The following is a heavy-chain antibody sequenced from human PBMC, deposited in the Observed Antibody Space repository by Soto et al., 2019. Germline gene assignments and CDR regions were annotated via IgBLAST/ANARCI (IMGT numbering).Heavy chain of an antibody. Sequence: QVQLVQSGAEVRKPGASVKVSCKASGYTFTTYGISWVRQAPGQGLEWMGWISGYNGQTKYAQKLQGRVTMTTDTYTSTVYMDLRSLRSDDTAVYYCAREGEMPYYYYGLDVWGQGTTVTVSS. V-gene: IGHV1-18*01. D-gene: IGHD3-16*01. CDR1: GYTFTTYG. J-gene: IGHJ6*02. CDR3: AREGEMPYYYYGLDV. CDR2: ISGYNGQT.